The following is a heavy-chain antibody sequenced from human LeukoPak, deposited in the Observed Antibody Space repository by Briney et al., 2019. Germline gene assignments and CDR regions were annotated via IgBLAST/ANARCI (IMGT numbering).Heavy chain of an antibody. V-gene: IGHV3-49*03. J-gene: IGHJ4*02. CDR3: TREIRYFDWFQADY. Sequence: GGSLRLSCTASGFTFGDHSVSWFRKAPGKGLEWVGFIRSKAYGGTAEYAASVKGRFTISRDDSKSVAYLQMDSLKTEDTAVYYCTREIRYFDWFQADYWGQGTLVTVSS. CDR1: GFTFGDHS. CDR2: IRSKAYGGTA. D-gene: IGHD3-9*01.